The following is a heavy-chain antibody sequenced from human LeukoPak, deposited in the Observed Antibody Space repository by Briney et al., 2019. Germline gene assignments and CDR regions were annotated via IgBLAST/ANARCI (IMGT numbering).Heavy chain of an antibody. D-gene: IGHD2-15*01. CDR1: LSTASSNY. J-gene: IGHJ1*01. CDR3: ASDSYSPEYFQH. V-gene: IGHV3-66*01. CDR2: IYSGGST. Sequence: PGRSLRLSCAPSLSTASSNYMSWVRQAPRKGLEWVSVIYSGGSTFYADSVKGRFTISRDNSKNTLYLQMNSLRAEDTAVYYCASDSYSPEYFQHWGQGTLVTVSS.